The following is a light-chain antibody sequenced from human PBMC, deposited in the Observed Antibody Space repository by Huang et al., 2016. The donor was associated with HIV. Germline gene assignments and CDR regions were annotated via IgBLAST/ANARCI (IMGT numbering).Light chain of an antibody. V-gene: IGKV3-15*01. CDR3: QQYNNWPRT. J-gene: IGKJ1*01. CDR2: AAA. Sequence: EIVMTQSPATLSVSPGERATLSCRASQRVSSNLAWYKQKPGQAPRPLIYAAATRATGSPARFSGSGSGTEFTLTISSLQSEDFAVYYCQQYNNWPRTFGQGTKVEIK. CDR1: QRVSSN.